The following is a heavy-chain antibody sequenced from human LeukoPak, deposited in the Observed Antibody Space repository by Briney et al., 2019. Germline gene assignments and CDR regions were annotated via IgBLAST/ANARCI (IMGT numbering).Heavy chain of an antibody. Sequence: NPSETLSLTCAVYGGSFSGYYWSWIRQPPGKGLEWIGEINHSGSTNYNPSLKSRVTISVDTSKNQFSLKLSSVTAADTAVYYCARRFTVYSSPLDYWGQGTLVTVSS. CDR3: ARRFTVYSSPLDY. V-gene: IGHV4-34*01. D-gene: IGHD6-13*01. CDR2: INHSGST. CDR1: GGSFSGYY. J-gene: IGHJ4*02.